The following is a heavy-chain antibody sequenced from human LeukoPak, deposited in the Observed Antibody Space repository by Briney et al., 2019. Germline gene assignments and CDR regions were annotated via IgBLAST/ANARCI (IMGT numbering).Heavy chain of an antibody. V-gene: IGHV3-48*03. CDR3: ATHYNSRGQGDFQH. Sequence: GGSLRLSCAASGFTFSNYEMNWVRQAPGKGLEWVSYISGSGTIHYADSVKGRFSISRDNAKNSLDLQMDSLRAEDTAVYYCATHYNSRGQGDFQHWGQGTLVTVSS. J-gene: IGHJ1*01. CDR2: ISGSGTI. D-gene: IGHD3-22*01. CDR1: GFTFSNYE.